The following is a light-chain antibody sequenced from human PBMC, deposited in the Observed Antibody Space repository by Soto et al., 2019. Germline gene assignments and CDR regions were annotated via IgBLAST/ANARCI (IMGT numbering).Light chain of an antibody. V-gene: IGLV1-40*01. J-gene: IGLJ2*01. CDR1: SSNIGAGFD. Sequence: QSVLTQPPSVSGAPGQRVTTSCSGSSSNIGAGFDVHWYQQFPGIAPKLLIYRNTIRPSGVPDRFSGSKSGTSASLAITGLQAEDEADYYCQSFWVFGGGTKLTVL. CDR2: RNT. CDR3: QSFWV.